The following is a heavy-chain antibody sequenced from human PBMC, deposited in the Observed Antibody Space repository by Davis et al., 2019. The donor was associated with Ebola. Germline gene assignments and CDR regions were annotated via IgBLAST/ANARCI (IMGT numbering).Heavy chain of an antibody. CDR3: ASGSSSWYRGDWFDP. J-gene: IGHJ5*02. V-gene: IGHV4-39*01. Sequence: SETLSLTCSVSGGSISSYYWSWIRQPPGKGLEWIGSIYYSGSTYYNPSLKSRVTISVDTSKNQFSLKLSSVTAADTAVYYCASGSSSWYRGDWFDPWGQGTLVTVSS. CDR1: GGSISSYY. CDR2: IYYSGST. D-gene: IGHD6-13*01.